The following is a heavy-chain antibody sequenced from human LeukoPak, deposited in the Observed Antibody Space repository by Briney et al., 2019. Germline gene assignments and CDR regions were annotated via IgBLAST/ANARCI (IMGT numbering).Heavy chain of an antibody. D-gene: IGHD3-22*01. CDR3: ATDSSGDLDY. V-gene: IGHV3-48*03. CDR2: ISSSGSTI. CDR1: GFTFSSYE. J-gene: IGHJ4*02. Sequence: PRGSLRLSCAASGFTFSSYEMNWVRQAPGKGLEWVSYISSSGSTIYYADSVKGRFTISRDNAKNSLYLQTNSLRAEDTAVYYCATDSSGDLDYWGQGTLVTVSS.